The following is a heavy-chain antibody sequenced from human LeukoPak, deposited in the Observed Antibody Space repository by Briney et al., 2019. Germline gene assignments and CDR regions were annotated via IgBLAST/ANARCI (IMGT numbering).Heavy chain of an antibody. Sequence: PSETLSLTCAVYGGSFSGYYWSWIRQPPGKGLEWIGEINDIGNTNYDPSLRSRVTISVDTSKNQFSLSLTSATAADTAVYFCARLGSVGYYNYQYMDIWGNGTMVTVSS. V-gene: IGHV4-34*01. D-gene: IGHD3-10*01. CDR1: GGSFSGYY. J-gene: IGHJ6*03. CDR3: ARLGSVGYYNYQYMDI. CDR2: INDIGNT.